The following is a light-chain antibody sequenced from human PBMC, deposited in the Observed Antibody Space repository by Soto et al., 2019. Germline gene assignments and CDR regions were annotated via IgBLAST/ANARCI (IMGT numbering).Light chain of an antibody. CDR3: QQRSNWPPIT. CDR1: QNIHTN. J-gene: IGKJ5*01. V-gene: IGKV3-11*01. Sequence: EIVMTQSPATLSVSPGERATLSCRAGQNIHTNLAWYQQKPGQAPRLLFYGASNRAAGIPARFSGSGSGTDFTLTINSLEPEDFAVYYCQQRSNWPPITFGQGTRLEIK. CDR2: GAS.